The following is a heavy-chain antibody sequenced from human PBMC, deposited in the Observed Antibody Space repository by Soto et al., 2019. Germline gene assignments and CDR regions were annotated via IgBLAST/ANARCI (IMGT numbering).Heavy chain of an antibody. V-gene: IGHV3-30-3*01. CDR3: ARAPTRYSSSDFDY. D-gene: IGHD6-6*01. CDR1: GFTFSSYA. Sequence: GGSLRLSCAASGFTFSSYAMHWVRQAPGKGLEWVAVISYDGSNKYYADSVKGRFTISRDNSKNTLYLQMNSLRAEDTAVYYCARAPTRYSSSDFDYWGQGTLVTVSS. J-gene: IGHJ4*02. CDR2: ISYDGSNK.